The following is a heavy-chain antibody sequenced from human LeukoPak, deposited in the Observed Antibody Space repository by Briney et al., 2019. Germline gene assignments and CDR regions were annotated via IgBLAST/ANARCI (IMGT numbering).Heavy chain of an antibody. CDR2: ISSNGGST. V-gene: IGHV3-64*01. CDR1: GFTFSSYA. Sequence: GGSLRLSCAASGFTFSSYAMHWVRQAPGKGLEYVPAISSNGGSTYYANSVKGRFTISRDNSKNTLYLQMGSLRAEDMAVYYCARGLRLGELSLFDYWGQGTLVTVSS. CDR3: ARGLRLGELSLFDY. J-gene: IGHJ4*02. D-gene: IGHD3-16*02.